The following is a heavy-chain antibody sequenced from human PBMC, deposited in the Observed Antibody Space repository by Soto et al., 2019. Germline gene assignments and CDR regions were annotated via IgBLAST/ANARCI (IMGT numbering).Heavy chain of an antibody. CDR2: IYYSGTT. Sequence: QVQLQESGPGLVKPSATLSLPCAVSGSSISSSNWWGWIRQPPGKGLEWIGYIYYSGTTYYNPSLKSRVTMSVDTSKNQFSLKLTSVTAVDTAVYYCARREIQGPIDYWGQGTLVTVSS. CDR3: ARREIQGPIDY. J-gene: IGHJ4*02. D-gene: IGHD1-26*01. V-gene: IGHV4-28*01. CDR1: GSSISSSNW.